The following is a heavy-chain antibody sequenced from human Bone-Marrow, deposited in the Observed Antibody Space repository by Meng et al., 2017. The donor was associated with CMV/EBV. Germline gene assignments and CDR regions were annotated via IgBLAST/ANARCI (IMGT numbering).Heavy chain of an antibody. D-gene: IGHD3-10*01. CDR3: ARGRDENYSDF. J-gene: IGHJ4*02. Sequence: WGTLRLSCAASGFTFSGYWRSWVRQAPGKGLQWVANINQDGSEEYYVDSVKGRFTISRDNAKDSLFLKMNSLRAEETAVYYCARGRDENYSDFWGQGARVTVSS. CDR1: GFTFSGYW. CDR2: INQDGSEE. V-gene: IGHV3-7*01.